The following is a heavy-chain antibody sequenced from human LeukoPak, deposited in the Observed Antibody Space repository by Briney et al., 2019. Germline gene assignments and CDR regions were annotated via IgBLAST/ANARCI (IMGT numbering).Heavy chain of an antibody. J-gene: IGHJ3*02. Sequence: PSETLSLTCTVSAGSINSGDYYWSWIRQPAGKGLEWIGRIYSPGTNYNYNPSVKSRVTISIDTSKNQFSLKLTSATAADTAVYYCARGIGTSYDSSRDAFDIWGQGTMVTVSS. CDR1: AGSINSGDYY. V-gene: IGHV4-61*02. D-gene: IGHD3-22*01. CDR2: IYSPGTN. CDR3: ARGIGTSYDSSRDAFDI.